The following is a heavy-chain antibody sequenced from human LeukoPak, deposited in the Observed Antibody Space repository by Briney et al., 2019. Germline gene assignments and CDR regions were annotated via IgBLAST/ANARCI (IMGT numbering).Heavy chain of an antibody. Sequence: ASVKVSCKASGYTFTSYGVNWVRQATGQGLEWMGWMNPNSGDTGYAQKFQGRVTMTRDTSISTAYMELSSLRSEDTAVYYCARGLAVAGTGYWGQGTLVTVSS. CDR3: ARGLAVAGTGY. CDR1: GYTFTSYG. D-gene: IGHD6-13*01. J-gene: IGHJ4*02. V-gene: IGHV1-8*01. CDR2: MNPNSGDT.